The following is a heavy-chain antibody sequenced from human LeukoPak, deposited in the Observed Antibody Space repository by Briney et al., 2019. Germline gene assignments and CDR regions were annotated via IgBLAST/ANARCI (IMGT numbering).Heavy chain of an antibody. J-gene: IGHJ6*03. D-gene: IGHD2-21*02. Sequence: PSETLSLTCTVSGGSISSYYWSWIRQPAGKGLEWIGRIYTSGSTNYNPSLKSRVTMSVDTSKNQSSLKLSSVTAADTAVYYCARSVVVTATDYYYYYMDVWGKGTTVTVSS. CDR1: GGSISSYY. CDR2: IYTSGST. CDR3: ARSVVVTATDYYYYYMDV. V-gene: IGHV4-4*07.